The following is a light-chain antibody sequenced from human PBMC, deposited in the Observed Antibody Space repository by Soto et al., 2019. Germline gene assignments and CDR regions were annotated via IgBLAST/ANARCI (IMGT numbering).Light chain of an antibody. Sequence: QSALTQPASVSGSPGQSITISCTGASSDVGGYDHVSWYQQHPGKAPRLIVYELTNRPSGVSNRFFGSKSGNSASLTISGLQAEDEADYYCSSYTSGSTPYVIFGGGTKLTVL. CDR1: SSDVGGYDH. V-gene: IGLV2-14*01. CDR2: ELT. J-gene: IGLJ2*01. CDR3: SSYTSGSTPYVI.